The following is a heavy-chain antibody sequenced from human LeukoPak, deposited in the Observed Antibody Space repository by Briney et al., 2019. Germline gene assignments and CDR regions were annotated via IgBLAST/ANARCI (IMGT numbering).Heavy chain of an antibody. D-gene: IGHD2-2*01. V-gene: IGHV1-2*02. CDR2: INPNSGGT. Sequence: GASVKVSCKASGYTFTGYYMHWLRQAPGQGLEWMGWINPNSGGTSYAQKFQGRVTMTRDTSISTAYMELSRLRSDDTAVYYCARDSTIFQYQSPYNWFDPWGQGTLVTVSS. CDR3: ARDSTIFQYQSPYNWFDP. CDR1: GYTFTGYY. J-gene: IGHJ5*02.